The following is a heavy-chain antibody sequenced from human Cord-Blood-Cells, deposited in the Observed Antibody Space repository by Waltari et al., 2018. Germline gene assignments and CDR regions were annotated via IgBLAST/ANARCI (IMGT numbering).Heavy chain of an antibody. CDR1: GGSFSGYY. CDR2: INHSGST. Sequence: QVQLQQWGAGLLKPSETLSLTCAVYGGSFSGYYWSWIRQPPGKGLEWIGAINHSGSTNYNPSLKSRVTISVDTSKNQFSLKLSSVTAADTAVYYCARGYWVETAVAFDIWGQGTMVTVSS. D-gene: IGHD2-8*02. CDR3: ARGYWVETAVAFDI. V-gene: IGHV4-34*01. J-gene: IGHJ3*02.